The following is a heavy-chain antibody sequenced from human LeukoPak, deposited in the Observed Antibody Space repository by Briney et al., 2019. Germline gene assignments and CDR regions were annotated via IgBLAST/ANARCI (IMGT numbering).Heavy chain of an antibody. V-gene: IGHV3-7*01. CDR1: GFIFSTYW. J-gene: IGHJ2*01. D-gene: IGHD2-8*02. Sequence: GGSLRLSCTASGFIFSTYWMSWVRQAPGMGLEWVGKIRQDGGQIFYVDSVKGRFTISRDNAKNSLYLQLNNLRAEDTAVYYCARAGLEWYLDLWGRGTLVTVSS. CDR3: ARAGLEWYLDL. CDR2: IRQDGGQI.